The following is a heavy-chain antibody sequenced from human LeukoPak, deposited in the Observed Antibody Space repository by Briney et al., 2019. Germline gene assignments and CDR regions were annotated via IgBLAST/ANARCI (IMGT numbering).Heavy chain of an antibody. CDR1: GGSFSGYY. Sequence: NPSETLSLTCAVYGGSFSGYYWSWIRQPPGKGLEWIGEINHSGSTNYNPSLKSRVTISVDTSKNQFSLKLSSVTAADTAVYYCARLHLVSTGWHPMADSWGQGTLVTVSS. J-gene: IGHJ4*02. CDR3: ARLHLVSTGWHPMADS. V-gene: IGHV4-34*01. D-gene: IGHD6-19*01. CDR2: INHSGST.